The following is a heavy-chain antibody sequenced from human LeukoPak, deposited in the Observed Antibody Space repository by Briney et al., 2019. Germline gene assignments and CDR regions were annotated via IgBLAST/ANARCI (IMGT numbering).Heavy chain of an antibody. CDR1: GFTFSSYA. V-gene: IGHV3-23*01. CDR2: ISGSGGST. CDR3: AKVLGYCGGDCYQNY. J-gene: IGHJ4*02. D-gene: IGHD2-21*02. Sequence: GGSLRLSCAASGFTFSSYAMSWVRQAPGKGLEWVSAISGSGGSTYYADSVKGRFTISRDNSKNTLYLQMNSLRAEDTAVYCCAKVLGYCGGDCYQNYWGQGTLVTVSS.